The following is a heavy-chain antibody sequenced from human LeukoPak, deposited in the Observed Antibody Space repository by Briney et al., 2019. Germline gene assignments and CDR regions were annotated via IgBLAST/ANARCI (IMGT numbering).Heavy chain of an antibody. CDR3: AGGFEFGELSLHY. Sequence: SQTLSLTCAISGDSVSSNSAAWNWIRQSPSRGLEWLGRTYYRSKWYNDYAVSVKSRITINPDTSKNQFPLQLNSVTPEDTAVYYWAGGFEFGELSLHYWGQGTLVTVSS. CDR2: TYYRSKWYN. CDR1: GDSVSSNSAA. D-gene: IGHD3-10*01. V-gene: IGHV6-1*01. J-gene: IGHJ4*02.